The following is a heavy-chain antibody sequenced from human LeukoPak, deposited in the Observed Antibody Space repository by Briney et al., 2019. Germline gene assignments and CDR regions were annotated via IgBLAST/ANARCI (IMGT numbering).Heavy chain of an antibody. CDR3: ATGPPFTTIFGVVRSLDY. J-gene: IGHJ4*02. V-gene: IGHV1-24*01. CDR2: FDPEDGET. CDR1: GYTLTELS. Sequence: ASVKVSRKVSGYTLTELSMHWVRQAPGKGLEWMGGFDPEDGETVYAQKFQGRVTMTEDTSTDTAYMELSSLRSEDTAVYYCATGPPFTTIFGVVRSLDYWGQGTLVTVSS. D-gene: IGHD3-3*01.